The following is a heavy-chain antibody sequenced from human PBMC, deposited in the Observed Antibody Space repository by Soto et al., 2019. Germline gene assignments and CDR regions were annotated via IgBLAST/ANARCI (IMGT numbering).Heavy chain of an antibody. Sequence: EVQLVESGGGLVQPGGSLRLSCAASGFTFSSYWMHWVRQDPGKGLVWVSRINSDGSSTSYADSVKGRFSISRDNAKNTLYLQMNSLGDEDTAVDYCARVSLHCSSTSCYAVSNYYYYMDVWGKGNTVTVSS. J-gene: IGHJ6*03. V-gene: IGHV3-74*01. CDR2: INSDGSST. CDR1: GFTFSSYW. D-gene: IGHD2-2*01. CDR3: ARVSLHCSSTSCYAVSNYYYYMDV.